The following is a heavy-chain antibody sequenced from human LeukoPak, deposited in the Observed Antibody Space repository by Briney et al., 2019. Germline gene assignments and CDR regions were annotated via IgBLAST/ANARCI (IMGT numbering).Heavy chain of an antibody. D-gene: IGHD6-19*01. Sequence: GGSLRLSCAASGFTFSSYAVSWVRQAPGKGLEWVSAISGSGGSTYYADSVKGRFTISRDNSKNTLYLQMNSLRAEDTAVYYCATRTASSGWHGIDYWGQGTLVTVSS. CDR2: ISGSGGST. J-gene: IGHJ4*02. CDR1: GFTFSSYA. V-gene: IGHV3-23*01. CDR3: ATRTASSGWHGIDY.